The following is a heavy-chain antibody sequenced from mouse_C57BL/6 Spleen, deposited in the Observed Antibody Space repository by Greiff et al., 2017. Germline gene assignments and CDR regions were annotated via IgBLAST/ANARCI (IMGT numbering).Heavy chain of an antibody. CDR3: ASPYYYGSSYWYFDV. D-gene: IGHD1-1*01. CDR1: GYSITSGYY. CDR2: ISYDGSN. V-gene: IGHV3-6*01. J-gene: IGHJ1*03. Sequence: ESGPGLVKPSQSLSLTCSVTGYSITSGYYWNWLRQFPGNKLEWMGYISYDGSNNYNPSLKNRISITRDTSKNQFFLKLNSVTTEDTATYYCASPYYYGSSYWYFDVWGTGTTVTVSS.